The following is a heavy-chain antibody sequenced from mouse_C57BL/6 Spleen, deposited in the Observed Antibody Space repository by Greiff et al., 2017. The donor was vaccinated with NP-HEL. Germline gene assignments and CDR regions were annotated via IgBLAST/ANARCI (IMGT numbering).Heavy chain of an antibody. D-gene: IGHD1-1*01. CDR2: ISSGGDYI. CDR3: SRDYCTKEYCDV. CDR1: GFTFSSYA. V-gene: IGHV5-9-1*02. J-gene: IGHJ1*03. Sequence: EVKLVESGEGLVKPGGSLKLYCAASGFTFSSYAMSWVRQTPEKRLGWVAYISSGGDYIYYADTVKGRFTNFRDNARNTLYLQMSSLKYEDTAMYYCSRDYCTKEYCDVWGTGTTVTVSS.